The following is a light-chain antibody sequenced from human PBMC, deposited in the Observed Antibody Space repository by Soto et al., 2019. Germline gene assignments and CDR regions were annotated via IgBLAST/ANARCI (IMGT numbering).Light chain of an antibody. V-gene: IGKV3-15*01. CDR1: RGIGST. J-gene: IGKJ4*01. Sequence: EVVMTQSPATLSVSPGERATLSCRASRGIGSTLAWYQQKPGQTPRLLIYDTSTRATGVPARFIGSASGTEFTLTITSLQSEDFAVYYCQHYVNWPLTFGGGTRVANK. CDR3: QHYVNWPLT. CDR2: DTS.